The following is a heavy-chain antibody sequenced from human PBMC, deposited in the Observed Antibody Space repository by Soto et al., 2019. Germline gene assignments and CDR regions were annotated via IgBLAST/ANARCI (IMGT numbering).Heavy chain of an antibody. J-gene: IGHJ6*02. CDR2: IYPGDSDT. Sequence: GESLKISCKSSGYSFTSYRIGWVRQMPGKGLEWMGIIYPGDSDTRYSPSFQGQVTISADKSISTAYLQWSSLKASDTAMYYCARHYCSSTSCYPVYYYYYGMDVWGQGTTVTVSS. V-gene: IGHV5-51*01. CDR1: GYSFTSYR. CDR3: ARHYCSSTSCYPVYYYYYGMDV. D-gene: IGHD2-2*01.